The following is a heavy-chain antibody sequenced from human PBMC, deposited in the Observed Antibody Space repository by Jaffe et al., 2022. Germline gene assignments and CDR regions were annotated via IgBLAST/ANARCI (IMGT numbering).Heavy chain of an antibody. V-gene: IGHV3-23*01. Sequence: EVQLLESGGGLVQPGGSLRLSCAASGFTFSSYAMSWVRQAPGKGLEWVSAISGSGGSTYYADSVKGRFTISRDNSKNTLYLQMNSLRAEDTAVYYCAKDGLAQQQLARLYYFDYWGQGTLVTVSS. D-gene: IGHD6-13*01. CDR2: ISGSGGST. CDR1: GFTFSSYA. CDR3: AKDGLAQQQLARLYYFDY. J-gene: IGHJ4*02.